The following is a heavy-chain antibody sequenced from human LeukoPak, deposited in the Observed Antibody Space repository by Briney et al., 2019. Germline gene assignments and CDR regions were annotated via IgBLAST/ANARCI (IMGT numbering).Heavy chain of an antibody. D-gene: IGHD6-13*01. CDR1: GFTFRNYN. J-gene: IGHJ6*03. CDR2: INSSSGYI. CDR3: AREESGLGIAAAGTYYYYYMDV. V-gene: IGHV3-21*01. Sequence: GGSLRLSCAASGFTFRNYNMNWVRQAPGKGLEWVSSINSSSGYIYYADSVKGRLTISRDNAKNSLYLQMNSLRAEDTAVYYCAREESGLGIAAAGTYYYYYMDVWGKGTTVTVSS.